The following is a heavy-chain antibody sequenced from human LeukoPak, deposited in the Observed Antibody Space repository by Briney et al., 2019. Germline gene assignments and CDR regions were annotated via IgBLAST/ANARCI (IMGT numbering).Heavy chain of an antibody. CDR3: ARGDLEDIVVVVAAPFDY. D-gene: IGHD2-15*01. CDR1: GGSISSSSYY. CDR2: IYYSGST. J-gene: IGHJ4*02. Sequence: PSETLSLTCTASGGSISSSSYYWGWIRQPPGKGLEWIGSIYYSGSTYYNPSLKSRVTISVDTSKNQFSLKLSSVTAADTAVYYCARGDLEDIVVVVAAPFDYWGQGTLVTVSS. V-gene: IGHV4-39*01.